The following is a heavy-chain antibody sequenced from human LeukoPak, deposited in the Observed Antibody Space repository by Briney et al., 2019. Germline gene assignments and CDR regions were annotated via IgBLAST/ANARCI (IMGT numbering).Heavy chain of an antibody. CDR2: ISYDGSNK. CDR3: AKSHYDFWSGYPLFDY. CDR1: GFTFSSYA. J-gene: IGHJ4*02. V-gene: IGHV3-30-3*02. Sequence: GRSLRLSCAASGFTFSSYAMYWVRQAPGKGLEWVAVISYDGSNKYYADSVKGRFTISRDNSKNTLYLQMNSLRAEDTAVYYCAKSHYDFWSGYPLFDYWGQGTLVTVSS. D-gene: IGHD3-3*01.